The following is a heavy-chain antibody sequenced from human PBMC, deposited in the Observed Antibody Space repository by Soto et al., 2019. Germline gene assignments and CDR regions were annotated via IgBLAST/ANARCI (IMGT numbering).Heavy chain of an antibody. V-gene: IGHV4-39*01. Sequence: KTSETLSLTCTVSGGSISSSSYYWGWIRQPPGKGLEWIGSIYYSGSTYYNPSLKSRVTISVDTSKNQFSLKLSSVTAADTAVYYCARHLVSWFRQQLVHNWFDPWGQGTLVPVSS. CDR2: IYYSGST. CDR3: ARHLVSWFRQQLVHNWFDP. CDR1: GGSISSSSYY. D-gene: IGHD6-13*01. J-gene: IGHJ5*02.